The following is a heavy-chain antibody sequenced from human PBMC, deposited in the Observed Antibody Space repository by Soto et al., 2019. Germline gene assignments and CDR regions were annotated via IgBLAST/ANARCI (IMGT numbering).Heavy chain of an antibody. V-gene: IGHV1-8*01. Sequence: GLEGMGWMNPNGGNTGYAQKFQGRVTMTTNTSISTAYMELSSLRSEDTAVYYCARGEYPSNSYCMGVWGKATTVTVSS. CDR2: MNPNGGNT. J-gene: IGHJ6*03. CDR3: ARGEYPSNSYCMGV.